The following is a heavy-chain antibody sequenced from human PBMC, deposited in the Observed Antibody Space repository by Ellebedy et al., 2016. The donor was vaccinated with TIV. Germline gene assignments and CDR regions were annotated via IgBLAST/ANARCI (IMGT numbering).Heavy chain of an antibody. CDR3: ALFYYDTSGYTDSFGY. Sequence: PGGSLRLSCAASGFTFSGDWMHWVRQAPGKGLVWVSRINSDGSSTSFADSVKGRFTVSRDNAKNTLYRQMNSLRAEDTAVYYCALFYYDTSGYTDSFGYWGQGTLVTVSS. J-gene: IGHJ4*02. CDR1: GFTFSGDW. CDR2: INSDGSST. D-gene: IGHD3-22*01. V-gene: IGHV3-74*01.